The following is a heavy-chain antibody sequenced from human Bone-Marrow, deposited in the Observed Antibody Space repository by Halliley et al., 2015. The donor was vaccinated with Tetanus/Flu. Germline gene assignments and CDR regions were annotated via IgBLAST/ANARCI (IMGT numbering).Heavy chain of an antibody. CDR3: AKRLQQRSMYYFSAMDV. Sequence: SFDGSNKFYGDSVKGRFTISRDNSNNTLYLQMDSLRGEDTAVYYCAKRLQQRSMYYFSAMDVWGQGTTVTVSS. D-gene: IGHD6-25*01. J-gene: IGHJ6*02. CDR2: SFDGSNK. V-gene: IGHV3-30*18.